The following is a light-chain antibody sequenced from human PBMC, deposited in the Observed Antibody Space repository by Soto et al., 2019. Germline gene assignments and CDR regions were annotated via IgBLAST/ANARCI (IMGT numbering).Light chain of an antibody. CDR2: GAS. V-gene: IGKV3-20*01. J-gene: IGKJ1*01. CDR3: HQYGSSPRT. Sequence: EIVLTQSPGTLSLSPGERATLSCRASQSINNNYLAWYQQQPGQAPRLLIYGASARATGIPDRFSGSGSGTDFSLTISRLEPEDFAVYHCHQYGSSPRTFVQGTKV. CDR1: QSINNNY.